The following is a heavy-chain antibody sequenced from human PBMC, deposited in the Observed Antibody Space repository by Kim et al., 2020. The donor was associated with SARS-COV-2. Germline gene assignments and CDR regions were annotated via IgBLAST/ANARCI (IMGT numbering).Heavy chain of an antibody. D-gene: IGHD6-6*01. CDR3: ARLRGSSGPFDY. J-gene: IGHJ4*02. Sequence: TYSPSFQGQVTFSVDKSISTAYLQWSSLEASDTAIYYCARLRGSSGPFDYWGQGTLVTVSS. V-gene: IGHV5-51*01.